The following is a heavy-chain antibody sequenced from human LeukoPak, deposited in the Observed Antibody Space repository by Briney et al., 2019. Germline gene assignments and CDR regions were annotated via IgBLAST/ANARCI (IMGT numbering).Heavy chain of an antibody. D-gene: IGHD6-13*01. CDR1: GYSISSGYY. J-gene: IGHJ5*02. CDR2: IYHSGNI. CDR3: ARHSNSWYVAA. Sequence: PSETLSLTCAVSGYSISSGYYWGWIRQPPGKGLEWIGSIYHSGNIYYNPSLKSRVTISVDTSKNQFSLKLSSVTAADTAVYYCARHSNSWYVAAWGQGTLVTVSS. V-gene: IGHV4-38-2*01.